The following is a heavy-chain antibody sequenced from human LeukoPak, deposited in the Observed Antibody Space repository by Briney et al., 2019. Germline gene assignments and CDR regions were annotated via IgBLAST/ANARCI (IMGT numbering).Heavy chain of an antibody. CDR1: GFPFSSYW. D-gene: IGHD4-23*01. V-gene: IGHV3-7*03. J-gene: IGHJ4*02. CDR2: IKVDGSEG. Sequence: EGSLRLSCAASGFPFSSYWISWVRQAPEKGLEWVANIKVDGSEGYYVDSVKGRFTVSRDNAKNSLYLQMNSLRAEDTAIYYCAEGINYGGSGFWGQGTLVTVSS. CDR3: AEGINYGGSGF.